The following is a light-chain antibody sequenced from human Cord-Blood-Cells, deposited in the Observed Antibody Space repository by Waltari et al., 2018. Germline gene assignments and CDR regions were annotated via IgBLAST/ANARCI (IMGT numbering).Light chain of an antibody. Sequence: IQMSQSPPPRAASVGERVTITCWASQSISSYLNWYQQKPGKAPKLLIYAASSLQSGVPSRFSGSGSGTDFTLTISSLQPEDFATYYCQQSYSTPLTFGPGTKVDIK. CDR3: QQSYSTPLT. CDR1: QSISSY. CDR2: AAS. V-gene: IGKV1-39*01. J-gene: IGKJ3*01.